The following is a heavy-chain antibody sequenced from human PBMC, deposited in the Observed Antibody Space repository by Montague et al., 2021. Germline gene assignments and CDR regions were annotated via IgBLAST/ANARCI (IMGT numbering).Heavy chain of an antibody. CDR1: GGSISSGCFY. D-gene: IGHD2-15*01. Sequence: TLSLTCSVSGGSISSGCFYWSWLRQHPGQGPDWNSSIYDSGSTNYNPSLKSSLTLSRDTSKNQVSLTLTSVTAAATAVYYCARGGGYCRGGRCDTFDYWGQGTLVTVSS. V-gene: IGHV4-31*03. J-gene: IGHJ4*02. CDR3: ARGGGYCRGGRCDTFDY. CDR2: IYDSGST.